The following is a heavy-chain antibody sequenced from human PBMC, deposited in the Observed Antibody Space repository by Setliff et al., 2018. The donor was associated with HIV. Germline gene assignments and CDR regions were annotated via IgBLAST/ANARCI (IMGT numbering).Heavy chain of an antibody. CDR2: VTGNGART. V-gene: IGHV3-23*01. Sequence: GGSLRLSCAASGFTFSNYVMTWVRQAPGKGLEWVSSVTGNGARTFYADSVKGRFTISRDTSKNTMYLQMSSLRAEDTAVYYCARDLNPYGGNVDYWGQGTLVTVSS. CDR1: GFTFSNYV. CDR3: ARDLNPYGGNVDY. D-gene: IGHD2-15*01. J-gene: IGHJ4*02.